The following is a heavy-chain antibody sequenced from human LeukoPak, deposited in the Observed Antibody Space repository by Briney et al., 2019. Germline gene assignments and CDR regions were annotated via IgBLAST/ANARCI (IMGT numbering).Heavy chain of an antibody. CDR2: ISTDGGST. Sequence: QPGGSLRLSCAASGFTFRSFWMHWVRQGPGKVLEWVSCISTDGGSTNYADSVKGRFAVSRDNAKNTLYLQMNSLRAEDTAVYYCVVVSYYYDTSGYVDSWGQGTLVTVSS. J-gene: IGHJ4*02. V-gene: IGHV3-74*01. D-gene: IGHD3-22*01. CDR3: VVVSYYYDTSGYVDS. CDR1: GFTFRSFW.